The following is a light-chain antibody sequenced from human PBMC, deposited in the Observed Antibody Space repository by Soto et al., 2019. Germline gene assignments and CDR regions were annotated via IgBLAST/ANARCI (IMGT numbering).Light chain of an antibody. J-gene: IGLJ1*01. CDR2: DVS. CDR1: SSDVGGYNS. Sequence: QSALTQPASVSGSPGQSITISCTGTSSDVGGYNSVSWYQQHPGKAPKVMIYDVSNRPSGVSNRFSGSKSGNTASLTISGLQAEDEADYYCSSYTSSTYYVSGTGTKLTVL. CDR3: SSYTSSTYYV. V-gene: IGLV2-14*01.